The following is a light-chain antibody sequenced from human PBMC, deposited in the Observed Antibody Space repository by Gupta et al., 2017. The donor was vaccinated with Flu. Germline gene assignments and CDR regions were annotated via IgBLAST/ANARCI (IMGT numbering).Light chain of an antibody. CDR1: RSNIGTGYD. V-gene: IGLV1-40*01. Sequence: QSVLTQPPSVSGAPGQRVTISCTGSRSNIGTGYDVHWYQQFPGTATKLLINGNKNRPSGVPDRFSGSKSGTSASLAITGLQAEDEADYYCQCYDSNLDVVFGGGTKLTVL. CDR3: QCYDSNLDVV. J-gene: IGLJ2*01. CDR2: GNK.